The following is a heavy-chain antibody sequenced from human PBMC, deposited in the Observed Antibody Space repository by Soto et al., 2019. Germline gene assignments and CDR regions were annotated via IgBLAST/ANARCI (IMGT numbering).Heavy chain of an antibody. Sequence: QVQLVESGGGVVQPGRSLRLSCAASGFTFSSYAMHWVRQAPGKGLEWVAVISYDGSNKYYADSVKGRFTISRDNSKNPLELQMKSLRAKDTAVYYCARDCSSTSFYPPRAFDYWGQGTLVTVSS. CDR2: ISYDGSNK. D-gene: IGHD2-2*01. CDR3: ARDCSSTSFYPPRAFDY. CDR1: GFTFSSYA. V-gene: IGHV3-30-3*01. J-gene: IGHJ4*02.